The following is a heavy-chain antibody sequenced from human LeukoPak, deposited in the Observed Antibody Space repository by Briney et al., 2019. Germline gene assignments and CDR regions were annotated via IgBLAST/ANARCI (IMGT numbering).Heavy chain of an antibody. Sequence: PGGSLRLSCAASGFTFSTYWMSWVRQAPGKGLEWVASIKQDGSEKYYVDSVKGRFTISRDNARNSMYVQMNSLRAEDTAVYYCAELGITMIGGVWGKGTTVTISS. V-gene: IGHV3-7*01. CDR1: GFTFSTYW. CDR2: IKQDGSEK. CDR3: AELGITMIGGV. D-gene: IGHD3-10*02. J-gene: IGHJ6*04.